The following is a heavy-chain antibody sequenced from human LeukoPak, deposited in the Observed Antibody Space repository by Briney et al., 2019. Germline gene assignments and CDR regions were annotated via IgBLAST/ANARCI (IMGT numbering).Heavy chain of an antibody. Sequence: GGSLRLSCAASGFTFSSYAMSWVRQAPGKGLEWVSAFSGSGGSTYYADSVKGRFTISRDNSKNTLYLQMNSLRAEDTAVYYCAKDSGSPTGYYYYYYYMDVWGKGTTVTISS. D-gene: IGHD1-26*01. CDR3: AKDSGSPTGYYYYYYYMDV. CDR1: GFTFSSYA. V-gene: IGHV3-23*01. CDR2: FSGSGGST. J-gene: IGHJ6*03.